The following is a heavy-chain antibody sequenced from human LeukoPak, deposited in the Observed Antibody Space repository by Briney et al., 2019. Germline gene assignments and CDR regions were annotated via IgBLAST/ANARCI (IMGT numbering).Heavy chain of an antibody. D-gene: IGHD6-19*01. CDR3: ARDYSSGWYGSLDY. J-gene: IGHJ4*02. Sequence: GRSLRLSCAASGFTFSSYGMHWVRQAPGKGLVWISRINTDGSNTNYAGSVKGRFTVSRENAQNTLYLQMNSLRDEDTAVYYCARDYSSGWYGSLDYWGQGTLVTVSS. V-gene: IGHV3-74*01. CDR2: INTDGSNT. CDR1: GFTFSSYG.